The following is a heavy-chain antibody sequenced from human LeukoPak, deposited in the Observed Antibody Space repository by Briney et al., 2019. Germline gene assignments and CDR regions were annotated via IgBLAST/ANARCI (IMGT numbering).Heavy chain of an antibody. D-gene: IGHD3-10*01. CDR1: GFTVSSNY. J-gene: IGHJ6*03. Sequence: GGSLRLSCAASGFTVSSNYMTWVRQAPGKGPQWVSVIHKNAITYYADTVKGRFTISRDNSKNMVYLQMNSLRAEDTAVYYCARSLRVRGVPDYMDVWGKGTTVTIS. CDR2: IHKNAIT. CDR3: ARSLRVRGVPDYMDV. V-gene: IGHV3-53*01.